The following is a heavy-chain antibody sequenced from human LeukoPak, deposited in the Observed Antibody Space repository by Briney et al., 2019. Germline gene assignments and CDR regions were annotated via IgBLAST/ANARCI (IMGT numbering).Heavy chain of an antibody. V-gene: IGHV3-30*04. J-gene: IGHJ6*02. CDR1: GFTFSSYA. D-gene: IGHD6-19*01. CDR3: ARDEYSSGSYQFGYYYYGMDV. CDR2: ISYDGSNK. Sequence: RPGGSLRLSCAASGFTFSSYAMHWVRQAPGKGLEWVAVISYDGSNKYYADSVKGRFTISRDNSKNTLYLQMNSLRAEDTAVYYCARDEYSSGSYQFGYYYYGMDVWGQGTTVTVSS.